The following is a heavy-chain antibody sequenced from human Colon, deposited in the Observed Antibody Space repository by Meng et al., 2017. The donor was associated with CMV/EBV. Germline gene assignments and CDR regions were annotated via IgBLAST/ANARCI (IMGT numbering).Heavy chain of an antibody. J-gene: IGHJ6*02. CDR2: ISGDYSVI. V-gene: IGHV3-48*04. CDR1: GFTFKSYG. CDR3: ARGGLSYDNYFDS. D-gene: IGHD2/OR15-2a*01. Sequence: GGSLRLSCATSGFTFKSYGMNWVRQAPGQGLEWVSYISGDYSVIHYLDSVKGRFTISRDNAEKSLSLQMNSLRADDTAVYYCARGGLSYDNYFDSWGQGTTVTVSS.